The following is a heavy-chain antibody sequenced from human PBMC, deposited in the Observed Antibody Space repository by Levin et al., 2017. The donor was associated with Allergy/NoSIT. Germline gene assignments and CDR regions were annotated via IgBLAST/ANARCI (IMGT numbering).Heavy chain of an antibody. Sequence: PGESLKISCVASGFTFDTYWMTWVRQAPGKGLEWVANIKQDGSEKDYVDSVKGRFIISRDNAKNSLYLQMNSLRVEDTAVYYCARDIYYDFWSGYPPSLDYWGQGTLVTVSS. CDR1: GFTFDTYW. CDR2: IKQDGSEK. D-gene: IGHD3-3*01. CDR3: ARDIYYDFWSGYPPSLDY. J-gene: IGHJ4*02. V-gene: IGHV3-7*01.